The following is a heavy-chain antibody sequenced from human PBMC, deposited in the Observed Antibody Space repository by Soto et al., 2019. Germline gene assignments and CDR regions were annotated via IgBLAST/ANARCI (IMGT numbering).Heavy chain of an antibody. D-gene: IGHD6-25*01. Sequence: GESLKISCKGSGYSFTSYWIGWVRQMPGKGLECMGFIYPGDSDTTYSPSFQGHVTISADKYGSTAYLQWSSLKASDTAMYYCARVDSSGCSEYWGQGTLVTVSS. CDR3: ARVDSSGCSEY. V-gene: IGHV5-51*01. J-gene: IGHJ4*02. CDR2: IYPGDSDT. CDR1: GYSFTSYW.